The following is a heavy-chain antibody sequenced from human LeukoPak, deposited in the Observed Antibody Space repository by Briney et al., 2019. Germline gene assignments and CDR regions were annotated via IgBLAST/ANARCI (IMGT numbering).Heavy chain of an antibody. Sequence: SETLSLTCTVSGGSISSSSYYWGWIRQPPGKGLEWIGSIYYSGSTYYNPPLKSRVTISVDTSKNQFSLKLSSVTAADTAVYYCASRTVTLDYWGQGTLVTVSS. J-gene: IGHJ4*02. D-gene: IGHD4-17*01. CDR2: IYYSGST. CDR1: GGSISSSSYY. CDR3: ASRTVTLDY. V-gene: IGHV4-39*01.